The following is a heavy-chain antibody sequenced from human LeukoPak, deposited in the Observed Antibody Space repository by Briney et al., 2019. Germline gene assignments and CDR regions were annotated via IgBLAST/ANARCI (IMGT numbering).Heavy chain of an antibody. V-gene: IGHV3-74*01. Sequence: AGGSLRLSCAASGFTFSNYWMHWVRQAPGKGLVWVSRLSADGNSITYADSVRGRFTISRDNAKNTVHLQMNSLRVEDTAIYFCAGAYSAYDPFDYWGQGILVTVSS. D-gene: IGHD5-12*01. CDR3: AGAYSAYDPFDY. J-gene: IGHJ4*02. CDR2: LSADGNSI. CDR1: GFTFSNYW.